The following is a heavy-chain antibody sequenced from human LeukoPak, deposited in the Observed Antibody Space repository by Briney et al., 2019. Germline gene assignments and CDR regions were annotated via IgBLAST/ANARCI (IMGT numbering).Heavy chain of an antibody. CDR3: AREEDGFGGYSAYTVH. CDR2: IKQDGSEK. D-gene: IGHD5-12*01. J-gene: IGHJ4*02. CDR1: GFMFGRYC. V-gene: IGHV3-7*01. Sequence: GGSLRLSCAASGFMFGRYCVSCVRQAPGKGLEWVANIKQDGSEKYYVDSVKGRFTISRDNAKNLLDLQMNSLRAEDTAVYYCAREEDGFGGYSAYTVHWGQGTLVTVSS.